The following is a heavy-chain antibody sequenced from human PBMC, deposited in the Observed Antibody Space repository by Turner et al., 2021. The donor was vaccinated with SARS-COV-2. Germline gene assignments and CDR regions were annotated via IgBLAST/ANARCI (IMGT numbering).Heavy chain of an antibody. J-gene: IGHJ4*02. CDR2: IYWDDDK. D-gene: IGHD2-15*01. Sequence: QITLKESGPTLVKPTHTLTLTCTFSGFSLSTSGVGVGWLREPPGKALEWLALIYWDDDKRYSPSLKSRLTITKDTTKIQVGLTMTNMDPVDTDTYYCAHKVVVGSFDYWGQGTLVTVSS. V-gene: IGHV2-5*02. CDR1: GFSLSTSGVG. CDR3: AHKVVVGSFDY.